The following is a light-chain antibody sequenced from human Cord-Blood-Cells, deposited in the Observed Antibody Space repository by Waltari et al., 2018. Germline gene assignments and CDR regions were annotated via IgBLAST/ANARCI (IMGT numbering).Light chain of an antibody. CDR2: WAS. CDR1: KSVLYSSNNKNY. V-gene: IGKV4-1*01. J-gene: IGKJ2*01. CDR3: QQYYSTPPYT. Sequence: DIVMTQSPDSLAVSLGERATINCKSSKSVLYSSNNKNYLAWYQQKPGQPPKLLIYWASTRDSGVPDRFSGSGSGTDFTLTISSLQAEDVAVYYCQQYYSTPPYTFGQGTKLEIK.